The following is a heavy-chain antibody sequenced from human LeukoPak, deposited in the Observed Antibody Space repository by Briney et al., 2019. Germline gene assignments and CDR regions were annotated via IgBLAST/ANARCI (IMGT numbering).Heavy chain of an antibody. CDR3: ARNYDFWSSPRGYMDV. Sequence: PGGSLRLSCAASGFTFSRHSMSWVRQTPGKGLEWVSSISTSSSFRYYADSVKGRVTISRHNSRNSLYLEMSSLRADDTAVYYCARNYDFWSSPRGYMDVWAKGPRSPSP. V-gene: IGHV3-21*01. J-gene: IGHJ6*03. D-gene: IGHD3-3*01. CDR1: GFTFSRHS. CDR2: ISTSSSFR.